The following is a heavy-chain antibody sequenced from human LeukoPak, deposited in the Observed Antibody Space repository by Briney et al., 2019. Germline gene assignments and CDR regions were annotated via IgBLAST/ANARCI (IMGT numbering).Heavy chain of an antibody. CDR2: INPNSGGT. CDR3: ARADEIVVVPAAMGYGMDV. V-gene: IGHV1-2*06. Sequence: ASVKVSCKASGYTFTGYYMHWVRQAPGQGLEWMGRINPNSGGTNYAQKFQGRVTMTRDTSISTAYMELSRLRSDDTAVYYCARADEIVVVPAAMGYGMDVWGQGTTVTVSS. J-gene: IGHJ6*02. CDR1: GYTFTGYY. D-gene: IGHD2-2*01.